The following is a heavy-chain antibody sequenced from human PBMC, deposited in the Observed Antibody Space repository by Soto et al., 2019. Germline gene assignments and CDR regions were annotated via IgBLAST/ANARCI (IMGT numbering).Heavy chain of an antibody. CDR1: GFTFSSYS. V-gene: IGHV3-21*01. CDR2: ISSSSSYI. CDR3: ARDYTGVVVADPAGGLNYYYYGMDV. J-gene: IGHJ6*02. Sequence: GGSLRLSCAASGFTFSSYSMNWVRQAPGKGLEWVSSISSSSSYIYYADSVKGRFTISRDNAKNSLYLQMNSLRAEDTAVYYCARDYTGVVVADPAGGLNYYYYGMDVWGQGTTVTVSS. D-gene: IGHD2-15*01.